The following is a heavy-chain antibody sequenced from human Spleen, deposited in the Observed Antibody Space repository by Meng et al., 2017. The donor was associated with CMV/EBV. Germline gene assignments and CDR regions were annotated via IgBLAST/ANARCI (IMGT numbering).Heavy chain of an antibody. V-gene: IGHV3-30*02. CDR1: GFTFSSYD. CDR2: VRYDGTNE. J-gene: IGHJ6*02. D-gene: IGHD3-10*01. CDR3: AKDLGMYYSDSGTYYNGMDV. Sequence: GGSLRLSCAASGFTFSSYDMHWVRQAPGKGLEWVAFVRYDGTNEYYGNSVKGRFTISRDNSKNTLYLQMSSLSAEDTAVYYCAKDLGMYYSDSGTYYNGMDVWGQGTTVTVSS.